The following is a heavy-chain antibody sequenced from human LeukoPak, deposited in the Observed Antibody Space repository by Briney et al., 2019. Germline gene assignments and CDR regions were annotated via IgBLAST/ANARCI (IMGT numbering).Heavy chain of an antibody. J-gene: IGHJ4*02. Sequence: GGSLRLSCAASGFTFKNYWMSWVRQAPGKGLEWVANITPDGNDKYYVDSLKGRFTISRDNTKNSLYLQSNSLRTEDTAVYYCVPGGLAVSGIDYWGQGALVTVSS. D-gene: IGHD6-19*01. CDR3: VPGGLAVSGIDY. CDR2: ITPDGNDK. V-gene: IGHV3-7*01. CDR1: GFTFKNYW.